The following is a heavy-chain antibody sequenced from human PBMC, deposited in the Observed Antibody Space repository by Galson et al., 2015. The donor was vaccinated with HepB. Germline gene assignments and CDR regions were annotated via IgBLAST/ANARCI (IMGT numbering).Heavy chain of an antibody. CDR1: GGSISSGGYS. D-gene: IGHD3-10*01. CDR2: IYYSGST. J-gene: IGHJ6*02. Sequence: LSLTCAVSGGSISSGGYSWSWIRQPPGKGLEWIGYIYYSGSTYYNPSLKSRVTISVDTSKNQFSLKLSSVTAADTAVYYCARVSGSYGYYYGMDVWGQGTTVTVSS. V-gene: IGHV4-30-4*07. CDR3: ARVSGSYGYYYGMDV.